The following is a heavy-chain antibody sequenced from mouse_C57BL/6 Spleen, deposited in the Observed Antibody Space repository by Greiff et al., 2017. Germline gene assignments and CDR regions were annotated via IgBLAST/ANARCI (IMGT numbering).Heavy chain of an antibody. Sequence: EVKLMESGPGLVKPSQSLSLTCSVTGYSITSGYYWNWIRQFPGNKLEWMGYISYDGSNNYNPSLKNRISITRDTSKNQFFLKLNSVTTEDTATYYCASYYCNYWYFDVWGTGTTVTVSS. V-gene: IGHV3-6*01. D-gene: IGHD2-1*01. CDR2: ISYDGSN. CDR1: GYSITSGYY. CDR3: ASYYCNYWYFDV. J-gene: IGHJ1*03.